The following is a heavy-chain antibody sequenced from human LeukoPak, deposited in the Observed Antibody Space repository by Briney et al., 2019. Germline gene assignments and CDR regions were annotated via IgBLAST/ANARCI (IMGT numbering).Heavy chain of an antibody. CDR3: AREYYDFWSGYYFDY. D-gene: IGHD3-3*01. CDR2: IYYSGST. CDR1: GGSISSGSYY. Sequence: SETLSLTCTVSGGSISSGSYYWSWIRQPPGKGLEWIGYIYYSGSTYYNPSLKSRVTISVDTSKNQFSLKLSSVTAADTAVYYCAREYYDFWSGYYFDYWGQGTLVTVSS. V-gene: IGHV4-30-4*08. J-gene: IGHJ4*02.